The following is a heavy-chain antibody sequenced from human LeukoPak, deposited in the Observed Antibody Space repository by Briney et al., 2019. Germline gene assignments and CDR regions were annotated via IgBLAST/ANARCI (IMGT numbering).Heavy chain of an antibody. V-gene: IGHV1-18*01. J-gene: IGHJ4*02. CDR1: GYTFSIYG. CDR2: ISAHTGNS. CDR3: ARDGKGRYDFRENDY. Sequence: ASVKVSCKASGYTFSIYGTIWVRQAPGQGLEWMGWISAHTGNSDYAQKFQNRVTMTIDTSTSTAYMELRSLGSDDTAVYYCARDGKGRYDFRENDYWGQGTLVTVSS. D-gene: IGHD3-3*01.